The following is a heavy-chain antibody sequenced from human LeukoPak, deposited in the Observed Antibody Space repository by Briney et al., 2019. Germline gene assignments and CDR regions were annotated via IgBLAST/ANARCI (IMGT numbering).Heavy chain of an antibody. D-gene: IGHD1-26*01. CDR1: GGSISSSSYY. V-gene: IGHV4-39*01. Sequence: SETLSLTCTVSGGSISSSSYYWGWIRQPPGKGLEWIGSIYYSGSTYYNPSLKSRVTISVDTSKNQFSLKLSSVTAADTAVYYCASDGSGVGATGLDYWGQGTLVTVSS. CDR2: IYYSGST. CDR3: ASDGSGVGATGLDY. J-gene: IGHJ4*02.